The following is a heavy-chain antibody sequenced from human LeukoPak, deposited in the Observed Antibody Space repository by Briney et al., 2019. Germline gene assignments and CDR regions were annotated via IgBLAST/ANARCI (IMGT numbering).Heavy chain of an antibody. CDR1: GGSISSYY. CDR3: ARDYCSGGSCYRGGAGFDY. J-gene: IGHJ4*02. Sequence: SETLSLTCTVSGGSISSYYWSWIRQPPGKGLEWIGYIYYSGSTNYNPSLKSRVTISVDTSKNQFSLKLSSVTAADTAVYYCARDYCSGGSCYRGGAGFDYWGQGTLVTVSS. CDR2: IYYSGST. V-gene: IGHV4-59*12. D-gene: IGHD2-15*01.